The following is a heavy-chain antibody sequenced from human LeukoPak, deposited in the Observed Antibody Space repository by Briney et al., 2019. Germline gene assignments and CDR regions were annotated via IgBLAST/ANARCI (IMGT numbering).Heavy chain of an antibody. CDR2: VKGDGRNI. D-gene: IGHD5-18*01. CDR3: ATGHSYGYDY. CDR1: GLTFSDYW. Sequence: GGSLRLSCAASGLTFSDYWMHWVRQPPGKGLVWVALVKGDGRNIIYADSVKGRFPISRDNAKNTLYLQMNSLRADDTGVYYCATGHSYGYDYWGQGVLVTVSS. V-gene: IGHV3-74*01. J-gene: IGHJ4*02.